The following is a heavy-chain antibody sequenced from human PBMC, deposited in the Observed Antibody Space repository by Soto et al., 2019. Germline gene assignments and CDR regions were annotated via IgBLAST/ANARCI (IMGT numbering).Heavy chain of an antibody. V-gene: IGHV6-1*01. J-gene: IGHJ4*02. CDR1: GDSISNNSAA. D-gene: IGHD2-21*01. CDR3: ARVVVIANTFDY. Sequence: HWETLSLSCAISGDSISNNSAAWNWIRQSPSRGLEWLGRTYYRSKWYNDYAVSVKSRITINPDTSKNQFSLQLNSVTPEDTAMYYCARVVVIANTFDYWGQGTLVTVS. CDR2: TYYRSKWYN.